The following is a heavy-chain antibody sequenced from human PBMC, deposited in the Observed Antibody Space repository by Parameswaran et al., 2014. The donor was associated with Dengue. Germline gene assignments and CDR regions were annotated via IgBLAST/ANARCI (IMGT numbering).Heavy chain of an antibody. CDR2: IYYSGST. V-gene: IGHV4-31*02. Sequence: WIRQPPGKGLEWIGYIYYSGSTYYNPSLRSRVTISVDTSKNQFSLKLSSVTAADTAVYYCARERCSGGSCYSDYWGQGTLVTVSS. D-gene: IGHD2-15*01. J-gene: IGHJ4*02. CDR3: ARERCSGGSCYSDY.